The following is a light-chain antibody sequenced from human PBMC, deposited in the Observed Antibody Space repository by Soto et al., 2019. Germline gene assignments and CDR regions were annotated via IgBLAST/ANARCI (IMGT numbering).Light chain of an antibody. Sequence: QSVLTQPRSVSGPPGPSVSISCSGTSSDVSTYNYVSWYQQHPGKAPKLMIYDVSKRPSGVPDRFSGSKSGHTASLTLSGLQGDDEAEYYCCSYVGGYTHPVFGGRTKLTL. J-gene: IGLJ2*01. V-gene: IGLV2-11*01. CDR1: SSDVSTYNY. CDR3: CSYVGGYTHPV. CDR2: DVS.